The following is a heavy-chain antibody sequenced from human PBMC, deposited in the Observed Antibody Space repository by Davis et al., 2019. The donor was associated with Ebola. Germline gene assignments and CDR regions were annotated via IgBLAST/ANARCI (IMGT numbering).Heavy chain of an antibody. D-gene: IGHD4-17*01. CDR2: ISGSGGST. V-gene: IGHV3-23*01. J-gene: IGHJ4*02. CDR3: AREEKGDYGPRWGY. Sequence: PGGSLRLSCAASGFTFSSYAMSWVRQAPGKGLEWVSAISGSGGSTYYADSVKGRFTISRDNSKNTLYLQMNSLRAEDTAVYYCAREEKGDYGPRWGYWGQGTLVTVSS. CDR1: GFTFSSYA.